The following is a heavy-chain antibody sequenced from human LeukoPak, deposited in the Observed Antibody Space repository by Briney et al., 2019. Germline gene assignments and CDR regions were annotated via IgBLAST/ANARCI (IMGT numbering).Heavy chain of an antibody. CDR2: ISAYNGNT. V-gene: IGHV1-18*01. CDR3: AGDSAGYYDILTGYFKSPPYYFDY. CDR1: GYTFTSYG. J-gene: IGHJ4*02. Sequence: ASVKVSCKASGYTFTSYGISWVRQAPGQGLEWMGWISAYNGNTNYAQKLQGRVTVTTDTSTSTAYMELRSLRYDDTAVYYCAGDSAGYYDILTGYFKSPPYYFDYWGQGTLVTVSS. D-gene: IGHD3-9*01.